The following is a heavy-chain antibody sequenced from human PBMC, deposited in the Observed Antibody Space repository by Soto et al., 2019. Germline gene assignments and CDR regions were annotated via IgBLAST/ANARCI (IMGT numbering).Heavy chain of an antibody. CDR1: GGSISSSSYY. J-gene: IGHJ4*02. V-gene: IGHV4-39*01. CDR2: IYYSGST. Sequence: QLQLQESGPGLVKPSETLSLTCTVSGGSISSSSYYWGWIRQPPGKGLEWIGSIYYSGSTYYNPSLKRRVTISVDTSKNQFSLKLSSVTAADTAVYYCARHVGESVAARPVDYWGQGTLVTVSS. CDR3: ARHVGESVAARPVDY. D-gene: IGHD6-6*01.